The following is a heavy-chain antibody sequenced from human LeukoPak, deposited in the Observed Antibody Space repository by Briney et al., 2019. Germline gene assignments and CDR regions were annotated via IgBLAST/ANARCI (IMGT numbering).Heavy chain of an antibody. CDR1: GFTFHSHA. Sequence: GGSLRLSCAASGFTFHSHAMCWVRQAPGKGLEGVSAITFSGDRTNYANSVKGRFTISRDNSKNTLFLQMNNLRAEDTAVYYCAKETVWTYFDSWGQGTLITVSS. CDR3: AKETVWTYFDS. J-gene: IGHJ4*02. V-gene: IGHV3-23*01. D-gene: IGHD3/OR15-3a*01. CDR2: ITFSGDRT.